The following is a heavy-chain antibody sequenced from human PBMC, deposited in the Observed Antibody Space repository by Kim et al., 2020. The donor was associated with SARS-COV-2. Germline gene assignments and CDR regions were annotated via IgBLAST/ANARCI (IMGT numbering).Heavy chain of an antibody. CDR2: INAGNGNT. V-gene: IGHV1-3*01. Sequence: ASVKVSCKASGYTFTSYAMHWVRQAPGQRLEWMGWINAGNGNTKYSQKFQGRVTITRDTSASTAYMELSSLRSEDTAVYYCARVGLAAAAILINWFDPWGQGTLVTVSS. CDR1: GYTFTSYA. CDR3: ARVGLAAAAILINWFDP. J-gene: IGHJ5*02. D-gene: IGHD6-13*01.